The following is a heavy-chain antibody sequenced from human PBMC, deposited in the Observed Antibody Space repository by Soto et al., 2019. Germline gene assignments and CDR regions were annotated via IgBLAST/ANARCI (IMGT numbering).Heavy chain of an antibody. CDR3: ARGQEGVVATH. J-gene: IGHJ1*01. V-gene: IGHV4-34*01. CDR1: GGSLSGYY. CDR2: IKDGGST. Sequence: QVQLQQWGARLLKPSETLSLTCAVNGGSLSGYYWSWIRQPPGKGLEWIGEIKDGGSTNYSPSLKSQATISSDTSNNQVSLGLNSVTAAGTAVYYCARGQEGVVATHWDQGNLVPGSS. D-gene: IGHD5-12*01.